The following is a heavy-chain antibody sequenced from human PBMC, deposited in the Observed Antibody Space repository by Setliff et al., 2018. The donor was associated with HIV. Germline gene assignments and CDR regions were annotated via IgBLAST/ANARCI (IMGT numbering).Heavy chain of an antibody. CDR3: ARSVVRDYWYFGH. CDR2: FHYRGSP. CDR1: GDSINNYH. Sequence: SETLSLTCTVSGDSINNYHWSWIRQPPGEGLEFLGFFHYRGSPIYNPSLKSRVNILVDTSKNQFSLNLTSVTAADTAVYYCARSVVRDYWYFGHWGRGTLVTVSS. V-gene: IGHV4-59*01. J-gene: IGHJ2*01. D-gene: IGHD2-2*01.